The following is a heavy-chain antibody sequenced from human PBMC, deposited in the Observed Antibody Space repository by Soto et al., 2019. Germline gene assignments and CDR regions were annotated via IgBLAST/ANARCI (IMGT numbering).Heavy chain of an antibody. V-gene: IGHV3-30*03. CDR3: ARSPYSVSYLAYFDY. J-gene: IGHJ4*02. CDR2: ISYDGSNK. CDR1: GFTFSRYG. Sequence: VQLVESGGGVVQPGRSLRLSCAASGFTFSRYGMHWVRQAPGKGLEWVAVISYDGSNKHYADSVKGRFTISRDNPKNTLYLQMNSLRAEDTDVYYCARSPYSVSYLAYFDYWGQGTLVTVTS. D-gene: IGHD1-26*01.